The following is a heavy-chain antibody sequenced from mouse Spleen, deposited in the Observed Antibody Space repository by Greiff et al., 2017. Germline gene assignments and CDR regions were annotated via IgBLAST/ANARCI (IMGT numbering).Heavy chain of an antibody. D-gene: IGHD4-1*02. V-gene: IGHV1S56*01. J-gene: IGHJ4*01. Sequence: VQLQQSGPELVKPGASVKMSCKASGYTFTSYYIHWVKQRPGQGLEWIGWIYPGDGSTKYNEKFKGKTTLTADKSSSTAYMLLSSLTSEDSAIYFCARNNWDVGYYAMDYWGQGTSVTVSS. CDR3: ARNNWDVGYYAMDY. CDR1: GYTFTSYY. CDR2: IYPGDGST.